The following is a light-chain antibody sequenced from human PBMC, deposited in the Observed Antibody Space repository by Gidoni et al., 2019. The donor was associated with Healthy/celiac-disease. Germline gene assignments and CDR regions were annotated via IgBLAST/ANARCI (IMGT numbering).Light chain of an antibody. V-gene: IGKV1-12*01. J-gene: IGKJ2*01. CDR2: AAA. CDR3: QQANCFPYT. CDR1: QGISSW. Sequence: DSQMTQSPSSVSASVGDRVTITCRASQGISSWLAWYQQKPGKAPPLLIYAAASLQSGAPSRFSGSSSATYSTLTISILHPEDFATYYCQQANCFPYTFGQGTKLEIK.